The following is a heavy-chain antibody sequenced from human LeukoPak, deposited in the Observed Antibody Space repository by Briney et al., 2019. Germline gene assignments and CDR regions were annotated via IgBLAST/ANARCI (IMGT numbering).Heavy chain of an antibody. J-gene: IGHJ4*02. V-gene: IGHV3-30*04. CDR3: ARDILEYWGGNCSFDY. CDR2: ISYDGSNK. Sequence: GGSLRLSCAASGFTFSSYAMHWVRQAPGKGLEWVAVISYDGSNKYYADSVKGRFTISRDNSKNTLYLQMNSLRAEDTAVYYCARDILEYWGGNCSFDYWGQGTLVTVSS. D-gene: IGHD2-21*02. CDR1: GFTFSSYA.